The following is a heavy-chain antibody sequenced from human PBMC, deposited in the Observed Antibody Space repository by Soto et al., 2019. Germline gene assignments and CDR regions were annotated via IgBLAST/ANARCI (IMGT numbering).Heavy chain of an antibody. J-gene: IGHJ4*02. D-gene: IGHD3-22*01. CDR2: IIPTFGTA. V-gene: IGHV1-69*12. Sequence: QVQLVQSGAEVKKPGSSVKVSCKASGGTFSSYAISWVRQAPGQGLEWMGGIIPTFGTADYAQKFQGRVTITADESTSTGNMELRSLRSEDTAVYYCASHYDSSGYYYRGLDYWGQGTLVTVSS. CDR3: ASHYDSSGYYYRGLDY. CDR1: GGTFSSYA.